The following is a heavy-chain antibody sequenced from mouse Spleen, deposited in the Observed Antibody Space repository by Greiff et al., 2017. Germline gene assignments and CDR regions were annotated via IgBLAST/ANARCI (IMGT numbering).Heavy chain of an antibody. CDR3: TTWGNYGAY. Sequence: EVKLMESGAELVRPGASVKLSCTASGFNIKDDYMHWVKQRPEQGLEWIGWIDPENGDTEYASKFQGKATITADTSSNTAYLQLSSLTSEDTAVYYCTTWGNYGAYWGQGTLVTVSA. J-gene: IGHJ3*01. V-gene: IGHV14-4*01. CDR2: IDPENGDT. CDR1: GFNIKDDY. D-gene: IGHD2-1*01.